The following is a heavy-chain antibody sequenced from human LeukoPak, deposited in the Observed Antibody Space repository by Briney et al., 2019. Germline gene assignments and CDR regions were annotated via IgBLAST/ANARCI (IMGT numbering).Heavy chain of an antibody. D-gene: IGHD6-13*01. CDR3: ARVYSSSWYVSDYYYYYMDV. CDR2: IKQDGSEK. J-gene: IGHJ6*03. CDR1: GFTFSSYW. Sequence: PGGSLRLSCAASGFTFSSYWMSWVRQAPGKGLEWVANIKQDGSEKYYVDSVKGRFTISRDNAKNSLYLQMNSLRAEDTAVYYCARVYSSSWYVSDYYYYYMDVWGKGTTVTVSS. V-gene: IGHV3-7*01.